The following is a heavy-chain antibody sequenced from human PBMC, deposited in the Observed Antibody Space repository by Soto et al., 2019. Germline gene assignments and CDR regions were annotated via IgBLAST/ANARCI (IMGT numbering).Heavy chain of an antibody. V-gene: IGHV4-34*01. CDR2: INHSGST. Sequence: PSETLSLTCAVYGGSFSGYYWSWIRQPPGKGLEWIGEINHSGSTNYNPSLKSRVTISVDTSKNQFSLNLRSVTAADTAVYYCASGKQIVATIRYYYYGMDVWGQGTTVTVSS. D-gene: IGHD5-12*01. J-gene: IGHJ6*02. CDR1: GGSFSGYY. CDR3: ASGKQIVATIRYYYYGMDV.